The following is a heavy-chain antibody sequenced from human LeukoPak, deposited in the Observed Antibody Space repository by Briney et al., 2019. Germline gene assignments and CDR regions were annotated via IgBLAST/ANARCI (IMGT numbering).Heavy chain of an antibody. J-gene: IGHJ4*02. CDR2: ISGSGGST. D-gene: IGHD6-6*01. Sequence: GGTLRLSCAASGFTFSSYGMSWVRQAPGKGREWVSAISGSGGSTYYADSVKGRFTISRDNAKNSLYLQMNSLRAEDTAVYYCARDVGIAAHLDIAGFDYWGQGTLVTVSS. V-gene: IGHV3-23*01. CDR3: ARDVGIAAHLDIAGFDY. CDR1: GFTFSSYG.